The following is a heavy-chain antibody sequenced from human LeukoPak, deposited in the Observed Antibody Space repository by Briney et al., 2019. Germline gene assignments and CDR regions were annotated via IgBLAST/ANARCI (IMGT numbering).Heavy chain of an antibody. CDR2: IYYSGST. V-gene: IGHV4-59*01. CDR3: ATYVQLERSRYYYYYMDV. CDR1: GGSISSYY. D-gene: IGHD1-1*01. Sequence: PSETLSLTCTVSGGSISSYYWSWIRQPPGKGLEWIGYIYYSGSTTYNPSLKSRVTISVDTSKNQFSLKLSSVTAEDTAVYYCATYVQLERSRYYYYYMDVWGKGTTVTVSS. J-gene: IGHJ6*03.